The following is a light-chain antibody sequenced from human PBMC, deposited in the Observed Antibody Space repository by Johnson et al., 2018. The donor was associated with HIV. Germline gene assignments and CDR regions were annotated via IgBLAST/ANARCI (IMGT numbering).Light chain of an antibody. Sequence: QSVLTQPPSVSAAPGQKVTISCSGSSSNIGNNYVSWYQHLPGTAPKLLIYDNNKRFSGIPDRFSGSKSGTSATLGITGLQTGDEADYYCGTWDSSLNGYVFGTGTQVTAL. CDR3: GTWDSSLNGYV. V-gene: IGLV1-51*01. CDR1: SSNIGNNY. J-gene: IGLJ1*01. CDR2: DNN.